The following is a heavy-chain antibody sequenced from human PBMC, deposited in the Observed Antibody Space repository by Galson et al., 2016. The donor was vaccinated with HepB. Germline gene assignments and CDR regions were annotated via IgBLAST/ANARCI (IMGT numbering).Heavy chain of an antibody. J-gene: IGHJ4*02. V-gene: IGHV3-30*04. CDR2: ISSDGSNE. CDR1: GYIFRTSP. Sequence: SLRLSCAASGYIFRTSPMHWVRQAPGQGLEWVAVISSDGSNEWYADSVKGRFTISRDNSQNTLSLQMSSLRPEDTAAYYCAREAERWNYLDYWGQGALVTFSS. CDR3: AREAERWNYLDY. D-gene: IGHD5-24*01.